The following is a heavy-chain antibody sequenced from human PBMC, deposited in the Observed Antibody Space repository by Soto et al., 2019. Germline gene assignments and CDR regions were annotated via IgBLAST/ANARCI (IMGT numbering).Heavy chain of an antibody. J-gene: IGHJ4*02. CDR3: AKGGYCSGGSCSTSSPFDY. V-gene: IGHV3-23*01. CDR2: ISGSGGST. D-gene: IGHD2-15*01. CDR1: GFTFSSYA. Sequence: HPGGSLRLSCAASGFTFSSYAMSWVRQAPGKGLEWVSAISGSGGSTYYADSVKGRFTISRDNSKNTLYLQMNSLRAEDTAVYYCAKGGYCSGGSCSTSSPFDYWGQGTLVTVS.